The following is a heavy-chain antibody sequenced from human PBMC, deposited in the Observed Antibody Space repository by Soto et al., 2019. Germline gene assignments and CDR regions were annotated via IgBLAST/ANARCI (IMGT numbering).Heavy chain of an antibody. Sequence: GGSLRLSCAASGFTFSSYAMSWVRQAPGKGLEWVSAISGSGGSTYYADSVKGRFTISRDNSKNTLYLQMNSLRAEDTAVYYCAKMRATTREWVAATSGRSMDVWGQGTTVTVSS. CDR2: ISGSGGST. CDR1: GFTFSSYA. V-gene: IGHV3-23*01. CDR3: AKMRATTREWVAATSGRSMDV. J-gene: IGHJ6*02. D-gene: IGHD2-15*01.